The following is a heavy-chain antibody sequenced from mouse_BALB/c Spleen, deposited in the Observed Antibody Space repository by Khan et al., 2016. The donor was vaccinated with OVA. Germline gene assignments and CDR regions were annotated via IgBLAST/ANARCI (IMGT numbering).Heavy chain of an antibody. J-gene: IGHJ2*01. CDR3: ARLEDI. Sequence: QVQLQQSGPGLVAPSQSLSITCTVSGFSLTSYGVHWVRQPPGKGLEWLGVIWAGGSTNYNSALMSSLSISKDNSKSQVFLKMNGLQTNDTAMYYGARLEDIWGQGTTLTVSS. CDR2: IWAGGST. D-gene: IGHD1-3*01. CDR1: GFSLTSYG. V-gene: IGHV2-9*02.